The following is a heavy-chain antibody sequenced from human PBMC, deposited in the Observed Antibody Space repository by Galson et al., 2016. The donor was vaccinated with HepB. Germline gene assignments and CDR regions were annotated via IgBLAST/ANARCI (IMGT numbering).Heavy chain of an antibody. CDR1: GFSFSSHW. Sequence: SLRLSCADSGFSFSSHWMHWVRQAPGRGLVWVSRIYDDGSRTNYADSVKGRFTISRDNAKNTVYLQVNSLRAEDTAVYYCARGHSSGYYLDVWGQGTTVTVSS. CDR3: ARGHSSGYYLDV. CDR2: IYDDGSRT. V-gene: IGHV3-74*01. D-gene: IGHD3-22*01. J-gene: IGHJ6*02.